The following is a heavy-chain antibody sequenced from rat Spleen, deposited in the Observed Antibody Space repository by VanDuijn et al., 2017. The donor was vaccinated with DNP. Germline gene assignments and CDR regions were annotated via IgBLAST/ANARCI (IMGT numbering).Heavy chain of an antibody. D-gene: IGHD4-1*01. V-gene: IGHV5-7*01. CDR3: ASGFGWFAY. CDR2: ISYDGSST. J-gene: IGHJ3*01. CDR1: GFTFSDYN. Sequence: EVQLVESGGGLVQPGRSLKLSCAASGFTFSDYNMAWVRQAPKKGLEWVATISYDGSSTYYRDSVKGRFTVSRDHATNTLYLRLNSLRSEDTATYYCASGFGWFAYWGQGTLVTVSS.